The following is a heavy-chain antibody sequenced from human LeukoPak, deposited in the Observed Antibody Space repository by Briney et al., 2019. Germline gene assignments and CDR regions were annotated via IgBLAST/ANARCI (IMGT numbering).Heavy chain of an antibody. V-gene: IGHV4-59*12. Sequence: SETLSLTCTVSGGSISSYYWSWIRQPPGKGLEWNGYIYYSGSTNYNPSLKSRAPISVDTSKNQFSLKLSSVTAANTAVYYCARGASYSSGWLPKYFQHWGQGTLVTVTS. D-gene: IGHD6-19*01. J-gene: IGHJ1*01. CDR2: IYYSGST. CDR1: GGSISSYY. CDR3: ARGASYSSGWLPKYFQH.